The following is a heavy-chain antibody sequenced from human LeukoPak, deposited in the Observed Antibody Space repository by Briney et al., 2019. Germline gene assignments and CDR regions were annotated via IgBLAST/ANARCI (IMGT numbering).Heavy chain of an antibody. CDR3: ARYCSGGSCYSGYFQH. CDR2: ISSSSSYI. J-gene: IGHJ1*01. V-gene: IGHV3-21*01. Sequence: GGSLRLSCPASGFTFSSYSMNWVRQAPGKGLEWVSSISSSSSYIYYADSVKGRFTISRDNAKSSLYLQMNSLRAEDTAVYYCARYCSGGSCYSGYFQHWGQGTLVTVSS. CDR1: GFTFSSYS. D-gene: IGHD2-15*01.